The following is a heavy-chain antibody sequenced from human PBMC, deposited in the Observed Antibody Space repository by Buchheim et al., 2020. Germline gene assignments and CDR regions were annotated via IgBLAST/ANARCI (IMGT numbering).Heavy chain of an antibody. CDR2: IDPSDSYT. CDR1: GYSFTSYW. J-gene: IGHJ5*02. D-gene: IGHD2-2*01. V-gene: IGHV5-10-1*03. Sequence: EVQLVQSGAEVKKPGESLRISCKGSGYSFTSYWISWVRQMPGKGLEWMGRIDPSDSYTNYCPSFQGHVTISADKSISTAYLQWSSLKASDTAMYYCARQAVGCSSTSCYDNWFDPWGQGTL. CDR3: ARQAVGCSSTSCYDNWFDP.